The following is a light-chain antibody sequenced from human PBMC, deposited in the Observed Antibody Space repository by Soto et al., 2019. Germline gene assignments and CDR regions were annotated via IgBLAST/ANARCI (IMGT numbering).Light chain of an antibody. V-gene: IGKV3-15*01. Sequence: EIVLTQSPATLSVSPGESATLSCRASQSVSGNLAWYQQKPGQAPRLLVYSVSIRATNIPARFSGSGSGTEFTLTISSLQSEDFAVYYCQQRLHWPITFGQGTRLEIK. CDR3: QQRLHWPIT. CDR2: SVS. J-gene: IGKJ5*01. CDR1: QSVSGN.